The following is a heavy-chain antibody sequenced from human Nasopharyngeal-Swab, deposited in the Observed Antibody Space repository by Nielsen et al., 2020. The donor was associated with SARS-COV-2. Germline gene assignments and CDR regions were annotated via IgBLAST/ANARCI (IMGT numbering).Heavy chain of an antibody. CDR3: AKDGGLTTFPYYYYYGMDV. CDR2: ISGSGGST. Sequence: GGSLRLSCAASGFTFDDYAMHWVRQAPGKGLEWVSAISGSGGSTYYADSVKGRFTISRDNSKNTLYLQMNSLRAEDTAVYYCAKDGGLTTFPYYYYYGMDVWGQGTTVTVS. V-gene: IGHV3-23*01. J-gene: IGHJ6*02. D-gene: IGHD4/OR15-4a*01. CDR1: GFTFDDYA.